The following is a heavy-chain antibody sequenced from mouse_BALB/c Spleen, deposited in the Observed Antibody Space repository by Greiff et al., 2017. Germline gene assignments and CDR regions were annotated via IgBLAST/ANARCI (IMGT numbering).Heavy chain of an antibody. J-gene: IGHJ3*01. V-gene: IGHV3-2*02. CDR2: ISYSGST. Sequence: EVQLQQSGPGLVKPSQSLSLTCTVTGFSITSDYVWTWIRQFPGNKLVWMGIISYSGSTSYNPALKSRISITLDPSKNQFFLQLNSVTTEDTATYDYARAHFITTAKFDYWGQGTLVTVSA. CDR3: ARAHFITTAKFDY. D-gene: IGHD1-2*01. CDR1: GFSITSDYV.